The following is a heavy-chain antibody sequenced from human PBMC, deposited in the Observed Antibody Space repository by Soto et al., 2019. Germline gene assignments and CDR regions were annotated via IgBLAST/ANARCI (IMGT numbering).Heavy chain of an antibody. CDR1: GGSISSYY. V-gene: IGHV4-59*01. CDR2: IYYSGST. D-gene: IGHD2-2*01. Sequence: SETLSLTCTVSGGSISSYYWSWIRQPPGKGLEWIGYIYYSGSTNYNPSLKSRVTISVDTSKNQFSLKLSSVTAADTAVYYCARDSAAAFDYWGRGTLVTVSS. CDR3: ARDSAAAFDY. J-gene: IGHJ4*02.